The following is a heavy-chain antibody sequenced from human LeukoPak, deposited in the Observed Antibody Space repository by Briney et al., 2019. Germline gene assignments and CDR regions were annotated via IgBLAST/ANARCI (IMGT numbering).Heavy chain of an antibody. J-gene: IGHJ6*03. Sequence: SETLSLTCAVYGGSFSGYYWSWIRQPPGKGLEWIGEINHSGSTNYNPSLKSRVTISVDTSKNQFSLKLSSVTAADTAVYFCARDGGYSNPYYYYYYYLDVWGKGTTVTVSS. CDR2: INHSGST. D-gene: IGHD4-11*01. CDR3: ARDGGYSNPYYYYYYYLDV. V-gene: IGHV4-34*01. CDR1: GGSFSGYY.